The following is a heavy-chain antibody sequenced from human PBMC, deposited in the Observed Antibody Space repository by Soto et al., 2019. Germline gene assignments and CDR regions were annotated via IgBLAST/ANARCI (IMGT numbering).Heavy chain of an antibody. V-gene: IGHV3-23*01. CDR3: AKSKMVRGVIWD. J-gene: IGHJ4*02. CDR1: GFTFSSYA. CDR2: MSGSGGST. Sequence: GESLKISCAASGFTFSSYAMSWVRQAPGKGLEWVSAMSGSGGSTYYADSVKGRFTISRDNSKNTLYLQMNSLRAEDTAVYYCAKSKMVRGVIWDWGQGTLVTVSS. D-gene: IGHD3-10*01.